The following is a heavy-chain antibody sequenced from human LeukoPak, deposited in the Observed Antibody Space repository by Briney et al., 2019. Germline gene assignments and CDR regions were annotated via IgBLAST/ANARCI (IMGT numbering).Heavy chain of an antibody. Sequence: GRSLRLSCAASGFTFSSCGMHWVRQAPGKGLEWVAVISYDGSNKYYADSVKGRFTISRDNSKNTLYLQMNSLRAEDTAVYYCAKDLPLNYYDSSGYDGWGQGTLVTVSS. J-gene: IGHJ4*02. CDR2: ISYDGSNK. CDR1: GFTFSSCG. D-gene: IGHD3-22*01. CDR3: AKDLPLNYYDSSGYDG. V-gene: IGHV3-30*18.